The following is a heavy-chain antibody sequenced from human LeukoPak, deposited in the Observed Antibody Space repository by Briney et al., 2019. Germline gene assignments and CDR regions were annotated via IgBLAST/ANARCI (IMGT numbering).Heavy chain of an antibody. Sequence: GGSLRLSCVVSGYSVSNNFVSWVRHTPGKGLEWGSLIYSVNTIKYADSVKGRFTISRENSKNTVYLQMRSLRAEHTALSYRAAIVTGDYRDDSWGQGTLVTVSA. D-gene: IGHD3-9*01. CDR3: AAIVTGDYRDDS. CDR2: IYSVNTI. CDR1: GYSVSNNF. J-gene: IGHJ5*01. V-gene: IGHV3-66*01.